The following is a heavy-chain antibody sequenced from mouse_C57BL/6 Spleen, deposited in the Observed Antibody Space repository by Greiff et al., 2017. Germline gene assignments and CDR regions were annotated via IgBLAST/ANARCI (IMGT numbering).Heavy chain of an antibody. CDR3: ARGGGNYGSSAYYFGY. D-gene: IGHD1-1*01. J-gene: IGHJ2*01. CDR1: GYSFTSYY. V-gene: IGHV1-66*01. Sequence: VKLMESGPELVKPGASVKISCKASGYSFTSYYIHWVKQRPGQGLEWIGWIYPGSGNTKYNEKFKGKATLTADTSSSTAYMQLSSLTSEDSAVYYCARGGGNYGSSAYYFGYWGQGTTLTVSS. CDR2: IYPGSGNT.